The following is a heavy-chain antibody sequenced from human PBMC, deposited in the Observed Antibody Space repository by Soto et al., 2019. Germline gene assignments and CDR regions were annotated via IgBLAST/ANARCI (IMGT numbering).Heavy chain of an antibody. D-gene: IGHD3-9*01. CDR1: GGSISSGGYY. J-gene: IGHJ4*02. Sequence: PSETLSLTCTVSGGSISSGGYYWSWIRQHPGKGLEWIGYFSYRGSTNYNPSLKSRVTISVDTSKNQFSLKLSSVAAADTAVYYCARLYYDILTGYYGTLFDYWGQGTLVTVSS. CDR2: FSYRGST. V-gene: IGHV4-61*08. CDR3: ARLYYDILTGYYGTLFDY.